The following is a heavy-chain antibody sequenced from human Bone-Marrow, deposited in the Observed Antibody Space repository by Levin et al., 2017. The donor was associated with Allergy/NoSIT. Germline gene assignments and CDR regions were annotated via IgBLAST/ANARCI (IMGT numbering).Heavy chain of an antibody. Sequence: PSETLSLTCTVSGGSIGAGTYYWSWIRQPAGKGLEWIGLLYPSGSILYNPSLNSRVTMSVDTSNNQFSLQLSSVTAADTAVYYCTRGPMKKIATSGFRRYYHMDVWGKGTTVMVSS. CDR1: GGSIGAGTYY. CDR2: LYPSGSI. D-gene: IGHD3-22*01. J-gene: IGHJ6*03. CDR3: TRGPMKKIATSGFRRYYHMDV. V-gene: IGHV4-61*02.